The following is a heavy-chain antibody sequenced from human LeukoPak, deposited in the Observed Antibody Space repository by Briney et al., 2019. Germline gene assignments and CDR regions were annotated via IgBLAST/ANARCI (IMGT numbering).Heavy chain of an antibody. J-gene: IGHJ4*02. CDR1: GFTFSSYD. D-gene: IGHD3-22*01. CDR2: IGTLADT. V-gene: IGHV3-13*01. Sequence: PGGPLRLSCAASGFTFSSYDMHWVRQATGKGLEWVSAIGTLADTDYPDSVKGRFNISRENAKNSLYLQMNNLRAGDTAVYYYVRGRNSNYYDSSGYHPYWGQGTLVTVSS. CDR3: VRGRNSNYYDSSGYHPY.